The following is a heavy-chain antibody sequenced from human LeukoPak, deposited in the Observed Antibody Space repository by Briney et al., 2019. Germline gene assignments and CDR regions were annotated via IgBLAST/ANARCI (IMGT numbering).Heavy chain of an antibody. CDR2: IYHSGST. Sequence: SETLSLTCAVSGGSISGGGYSWSWIRHPPGKGLEWIGYIYHSGSTYYNPSLKSRVTISVDRSKNQFSLKLSSVTAADTAVYYCAREELGIDYWGQGTLVTVSS. D-gene: IGHD7-27*01. J-gene: IGHJ4*02. CDR1: GGSISGGGYS. CDR3: AREELGIDY. V-gene: IGHV4-30-2*01.